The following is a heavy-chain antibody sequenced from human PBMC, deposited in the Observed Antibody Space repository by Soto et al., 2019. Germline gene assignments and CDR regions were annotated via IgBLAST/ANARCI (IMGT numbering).Heavy chain of an antibody. CDR2: IYWNDDK. D-gene: IGHD6-13*01. V-gene: IGHV2-5*01. J-gene: IGHJ6*02. CDR1: GFSLSTSGVG. Sequence: QITLKESGPTLVKPTQTLTLTCTFSGFSLSTSGVGVGWIRQPPGKALEWLALIYWNDDKRYSPSLKSRLTITTDPSKNQVVLTMTNMDPVDTATYYCAHQRGEQQLGDYYYGMDVWGPGTPVTVSS. CDR3: AHQRGEQQLGDYYYGMDV.